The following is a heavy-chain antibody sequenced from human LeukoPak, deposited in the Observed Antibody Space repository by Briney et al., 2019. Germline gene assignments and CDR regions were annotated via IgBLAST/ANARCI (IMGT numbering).Heavy chain of an antibody. CDR2: ISSSSSYI. V-gene: IGHV3-21*01. CDR3: ARDSLEPDYYYYYMDV. D-gene: IGHD1-1*01. J-gene: IGHJ6*03. Sequence: GGSLRLSCAASGFTFSSYSMNWVSQAPGKGLEWVSSISSSSSYIYYADSVKGRFTISRDNAKNSLYLQMNSLRAEDTAVYYCARDSLEPDYYYYYMDVWGKGTTVTVSS. CDR1: GFTFSSYS.